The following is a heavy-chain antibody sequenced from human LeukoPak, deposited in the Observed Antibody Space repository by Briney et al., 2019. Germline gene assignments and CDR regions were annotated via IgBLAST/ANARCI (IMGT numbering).Heavy chain of an antibody. CDR3: AKSDYDILTGWIDY. CDR2: ISYDGSNK. Sequence: PGGSLRLSCAASGFTFNNYAMSWVRQAPGKGLEWVAVISYDGSNKYYADSVKGRFTISRDNSKNTLYLQMNSLRAEDTAVYYCAKSDYDILTGWIDYWGQGTLVTVSS. CDR1: GFTFNNYA. J-gene: IGHJ4*02. D-gene: IGHD3-9*01. V-gene: IGHV3-30*18.